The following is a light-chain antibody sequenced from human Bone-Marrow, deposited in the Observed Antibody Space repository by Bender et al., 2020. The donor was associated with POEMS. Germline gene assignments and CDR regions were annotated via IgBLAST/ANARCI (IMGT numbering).Light chain of an antibody. V-gene: IGLV2-14*02. Sequence: QSALTQPASVSGSPGQSITISCTGTSSDVGSYNLVSWYQQHPGKAPQLMIYDVSNRPSGVSNRFSGSKSGNTASLTISGLQAEDEADYYCTSYTTSITLGVFGTGTKVTVL. CDR1: SSDVGSYNL. CDR2: DVS. CDR3: TSYTTSITLGV. J-gene: IGLJ1*01.